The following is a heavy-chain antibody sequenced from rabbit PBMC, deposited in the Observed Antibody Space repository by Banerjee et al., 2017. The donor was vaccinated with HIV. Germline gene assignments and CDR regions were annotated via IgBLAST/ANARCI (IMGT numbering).Heavy chain of an antibody. CDR1: GFSFSSSYY. D-gene: IGHD8-1*01. Sequence: QSLEESGGDLVKPGASLTLTCTASGFSFSSSYYMCWVRQAPGKGLEWIACIYTSSGSTDYASWVNGRFTISLDNAQNTVPLQMTSLTAADTATYFCARDRDTGSVYYFDLRGQGTLVTVS. CDR3: ARDRDTGSVYYFDL. V-gene: IGHV1S40*01. J-gene: IGHJ4*01. CDR2: IYTSSGST.